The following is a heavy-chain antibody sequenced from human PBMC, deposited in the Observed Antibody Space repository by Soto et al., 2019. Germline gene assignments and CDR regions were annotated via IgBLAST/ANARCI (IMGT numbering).Heavy chain of an antibody. CDR2: IWYDGSNK. CDR1: GFTFSSSG. CDR3: ARGYDSTGYYCDY. Sequence: QVQLVESGGGVVQPGRSLRLSCAASGFTFSSSGMHWVRQAPGKGLEWVAVIWYDGSNKYYADSVKGRLTISRDNXKNTLYLQMDSLRAEDTAVYYCARGYDSTGYYCDYWGQGTLVTVSS. D-gene: IGHD3-22*01. V-gene: IGHV3-33*01. J-gene: IGHJ4*02.